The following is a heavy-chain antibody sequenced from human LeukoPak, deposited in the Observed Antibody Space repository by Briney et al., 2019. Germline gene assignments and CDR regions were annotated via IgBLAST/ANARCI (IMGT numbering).Heavy chain of an antibody. CDR3: ARHFYDRYGDYVPFDY. D-gene: IGHD4-17*01. Sequence: PSETLSLTCTVSGGSISSYYWSWIRQPPGKGLEWIGYIYYSGSTNYNPSLKSRVTISVDTSKNQFSLKLSSVTAADTAVYYCARHFYDRYGDYVPFDYWGQGTLVTVSS. CDR2: IYYSGST. V-gene: IGHV4-59*08. J-gene: IGHJ4*02. CDR1: GGSISSYY.